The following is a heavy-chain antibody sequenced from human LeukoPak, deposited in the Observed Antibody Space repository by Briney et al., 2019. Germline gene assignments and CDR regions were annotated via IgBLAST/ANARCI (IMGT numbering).Heavy chain of an antibody. D-gene: IGHD2-15*01. CDR2: INPSGGST. CDR3: ARSVLLIRHLDY. CDR1: GYTFTSYY. Sequence: GASVKVSCKASGYTFTSYYMHWVRQAPGQGLEWMGIINPSGGSTSYAQKFQGRVTMTRDTSTSTVYMELSSLRSGDTAVYYCARSVLLIRHLDYWGQGTLVTVSS. J-gene: IGHJ4*02. V-gene: IGHV1-46*01.